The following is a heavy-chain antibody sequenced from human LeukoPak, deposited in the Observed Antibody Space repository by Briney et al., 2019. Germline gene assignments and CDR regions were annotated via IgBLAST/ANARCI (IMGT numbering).Heavy chain of an antibody. CDR2: IKQGGSEK. Sequence: GGSLRLSCAASGFTFSSYWRNWVRQAPGKGLEWVANIKQGGSEKYYVDSVKGRFPFSRDNAKNSLYLQMNSLRAEDTAVYYCARGSGSFLYWGQGTLVTVSS. D-gene: IGHD3-10*01. V-gene: IGHV3-7*04. CDR3: ARGSGSFLY. CDR1: GFTFSSYW. J-gene: IGHJ4*02.